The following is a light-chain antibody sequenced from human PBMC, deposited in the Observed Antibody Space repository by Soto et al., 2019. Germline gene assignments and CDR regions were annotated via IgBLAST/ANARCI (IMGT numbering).Light chain of an antibody. CDR1: QSISSSY. V-gene: IGKV3-20*01. J-gene: IGKJ2*01. Sequence: EMVLTQSPGTLSLSPGERATLSCRASQSISSSYLAWYQQRPGQTPRLLIYGASSRATGIPDRFSGSGSGTDFTLTISRLEPEDFAVYYCQQYDNSIYTFGQGTKLEIK. CDR3: QQYDNSIYT. CDR2: GAS.